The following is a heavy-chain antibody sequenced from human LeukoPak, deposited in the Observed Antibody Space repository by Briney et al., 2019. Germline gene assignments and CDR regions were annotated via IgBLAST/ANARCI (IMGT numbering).Heavy chain of an antibody. CDR2: INHSGST. J-gene: IGHJ6*02. CDR3: ASNYSYYYGMDV. Sequence: SETLSLTCAVYGGSFSGYYWSWIRQPPGKGLEWIGEINHSGSTTYNPSLKSRVTISVDTTKNQFSLKLSTVTAAGTAVYYCASNYSYYYGMDVWGQGTTVTVSS. V-gene: IGHV4-34*01. CDR1: GGSFSGYY.